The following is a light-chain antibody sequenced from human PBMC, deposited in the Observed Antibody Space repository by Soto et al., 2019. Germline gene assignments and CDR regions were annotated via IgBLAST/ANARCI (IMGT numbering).Light chain of an antibody. CDR2: AAS. Sequence: DVQLAQSPSSLSASVGDRVTITCRARQSINNYLNWYQQKPGKAHKLLVYAASTLQDGVPSRFSGSGSGTDFTLTISRLQPEDCAVCYFQQSYSSWLTFRSATTVDIX. CDR3: QQSYSSWLT. CDR1: QSINNY. J-gene: IGKJ4*01. V-gene: IGKV1-39*01.